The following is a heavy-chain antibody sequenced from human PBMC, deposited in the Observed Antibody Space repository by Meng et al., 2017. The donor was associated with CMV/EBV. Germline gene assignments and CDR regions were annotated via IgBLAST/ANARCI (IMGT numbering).Heavy chain of an antibody. D-gene: IGHD2-15*01. Sequence: QVQLQESGPGLVKPSETLSLTCTVSGGSISSYYWSWIRQPAGKGLEWIGRIYTSGSTNYNPSLKRRVTMSVDTSKNQFSLKLSSVTAADTAVYYCARAAVDLSKDYFDYWGQGTLVTVSS. V-gene: IGHV4-4*07. J-gene: IGHJ4*02. CDR3: ARAAVDLSKDYFDY. CDR1: GGSISSYY. CDR2: IYTSGST.